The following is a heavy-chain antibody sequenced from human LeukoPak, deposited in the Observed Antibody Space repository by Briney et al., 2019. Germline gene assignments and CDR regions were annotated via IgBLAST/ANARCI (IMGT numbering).Heavy chain of an antibody. V-gene: IGHV4-59*08. CDR3: ARQGGYSGYDATDY. Sequence: SETLSLTCTVSGGSISSYYWSWIRQPPGKGLEWIGYIYYSGSTNYNPSLKSRVTISVDTSKNQLSLKLTSVTAADTAVYYCARQGGYSGYDATDYWGQGTLVTVSS. J-gene: IGHJ4*02. D-gene: IGHD5-12*01. CDR2: IYYSGST. CDR1: GGSISSYY.